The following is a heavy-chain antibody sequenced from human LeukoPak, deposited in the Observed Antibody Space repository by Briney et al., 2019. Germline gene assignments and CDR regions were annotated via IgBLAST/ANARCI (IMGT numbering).Heavy chain of an antibody. Sequence: WETLSLTCAVSGYSISSGYYWGWIRQPPGKGLEWIGSIYHSGSTYYNPSLKSRVTISVDTSKNQFSLKLSSVTAADTAVYYCARHRVGSGDTYYDFWSGYSGFDPWGQGTLVTVSS. V-gene: IGHV4-38-2*01. CDR3: ARHRVGSGDTYYDFWSGYSGFDP. CDR2: IYHSGST. D-gene: IGHD3-3*01. CDR1: GYSISSGYY. J-gene: IGHJ5*02.